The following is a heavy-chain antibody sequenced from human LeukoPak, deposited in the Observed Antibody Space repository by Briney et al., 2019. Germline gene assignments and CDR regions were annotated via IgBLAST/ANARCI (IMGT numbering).Heavy chain of an antibody. J-gene: IGHJ6*03. CDR1: GGSSSGYY. CDR3: ARGPSYYYMDV. CDR2: INHSGST. Sequence: SETLSLTCALYGGSSSGYYWSWIRQPPGKVLEWIGEINHSGSTNYNPSLKSRVTISLDTSKNQFSLNLSSVTAADTAVYYCARGPSYYYMDVWGRGTTVTVSS. V-gene: IGHV4-34*01.